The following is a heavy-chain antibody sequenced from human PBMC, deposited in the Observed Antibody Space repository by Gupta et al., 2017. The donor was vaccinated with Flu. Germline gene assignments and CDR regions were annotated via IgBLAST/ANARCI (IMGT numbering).Heavy chain of an antibody. CDR3: ARIETRPDITGTPYYFDY. CDR2: ISSSSSYI. CDR1: GFTFSSYS. D-gene: IGHD1-14*01. J-gene: IGHJ4*02. Sequence: EVQLVESGGGLVKPGGSLRLSCAASGFTFSSYSMNWVRQAPGKGLEWVSSISSSSSYIYYADSVKGRLTISRDNAKNSLYLQMNSLRAEDTAVYYCARIETRPDITGTPYYFDYWGQGTLVTVSS. V-gene: IGHV3-21*01.